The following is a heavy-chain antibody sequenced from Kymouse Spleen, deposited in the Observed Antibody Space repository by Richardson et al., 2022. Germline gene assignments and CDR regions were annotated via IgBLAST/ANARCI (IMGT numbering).Heavy chain of an antibody. CDR2: INHSGST. V-gene: IGHV4-34*01. J-gene: IGHJ6*02. D-gene: IGHD3-10*01. Sequence: QVQLQQWGAGLLKPSETLSLTCAVYGGSFSGYYWSWIRQPPGKGLEWIGEINHSGSTNYNPSLKSRVTISVDTSKNQFSLKLSSVTAADTAVYYCAREGYYYGSGSWDYYYYGMDVWGQGTTVTVSS. CDR1: GGSFSGYY. CDR3: AREGYYYGSGSWDYYYYGMDV.